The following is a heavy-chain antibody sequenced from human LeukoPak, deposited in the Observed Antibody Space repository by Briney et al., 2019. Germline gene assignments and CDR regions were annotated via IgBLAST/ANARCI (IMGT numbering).Heavy chain of an antibody. CDR3: ARIEHQLCDLDY. V-gene: IGHV4-34*01. D-gene: IGHD1-1*01. J-gene: IGHJ4*02. CDR1: GGSFSGYY. Sequence: SETLSLTCAVYGGSFSGYYWSWIRQPPGKGLEWIGEINHSGSTNYNPSLKSRVTISVDTSKNQFSLKLSSVTAADTAVYYCARIEHQLCDLDYWGQGTLVTVSS. CDR2: INHSGST.